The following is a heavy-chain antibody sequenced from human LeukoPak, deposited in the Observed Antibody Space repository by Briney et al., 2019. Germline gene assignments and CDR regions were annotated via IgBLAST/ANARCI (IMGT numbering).Heavy chain of an antibody. CDR2: ISGSGGST. D-gene: IGHD3-22*01. V-gene: IGHV3-23*01. CDR3: AKARRYYDSSGYYDY. CDR1: GFTFSSYA. Sequence: PGGSLRLSCAASGFTFSSYAMSWVRQAPGKGLEWVSAISGSGGSTYYADSVKGRSTISRDNSKNTLYLQMNSLRAEDTAVYYCAKARRYYDSSGYYDYWGQGTLVTVSS. J-gene: IGHJ4*02.